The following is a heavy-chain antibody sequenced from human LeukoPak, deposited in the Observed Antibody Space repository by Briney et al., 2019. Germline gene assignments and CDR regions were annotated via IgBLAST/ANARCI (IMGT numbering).Heavy chain of an antibody. J-gene: IGHJ4*02. CDR2: ISSNGGST. CDR3: VKVGTPDTYCSSTSCRDYYFDS. V-gene: IGHV3-64D*09. Sequence: GGSLRLSCSASGFTFSSYPVHWVRQAPGMGLEYVSTISSNGGSTYYADSVKIRFTISRDNSKNTLYLQMSSLRADDTAVYYCVKVGTPDTYCSSTSCRDYYFDSWGQGTLVTVAS. D-gene: IGHD2-2*01. CDR1: GFTFSSYP.